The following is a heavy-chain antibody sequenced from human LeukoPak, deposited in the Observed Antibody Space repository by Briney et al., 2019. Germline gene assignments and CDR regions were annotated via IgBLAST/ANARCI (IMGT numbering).Heavy chain of an antibody. CDR2: IYYSGST. V-gene: IGHV4-59*01. CDR1: GDSISSYH. D-gene: IGHD4-23*01. J-gene: IGHJ4*02. Sequence: PSETLSLTCTVSGDSISSYHWSWIRQPPGKGLERIGYIYYSGSTNYNPSLKSRVTISVDTSKNQFSLKLSSVTAADTAVYYCARGGSRGGLFPLWGQGTLVTVSS. CDR3: ARGGSRGGLFPL.